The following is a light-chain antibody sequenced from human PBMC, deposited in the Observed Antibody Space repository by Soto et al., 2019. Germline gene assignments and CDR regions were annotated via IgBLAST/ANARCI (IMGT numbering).Light chain of an antibody. CDR1: SSDVATYNY. J-gene: IGLJ2*01. V-gene: IGLV2-14*03. Sequence: QSVLTQPASVSGSPGQSITISCTGTSSDVATYNYVSWYQQHPGKGPKLLIYEVTNRPSGVSTRFSGSKSGNTASLTISGLQAEDEADYYCLSYTGGSTDVVFGGGTKVTVL. CDR2: EVT. CDR3: LSYTGGSTDVV.